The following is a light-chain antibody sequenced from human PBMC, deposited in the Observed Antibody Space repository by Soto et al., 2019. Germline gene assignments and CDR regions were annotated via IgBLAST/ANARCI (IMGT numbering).Light chain of an antibody. J-gene: IGKJ1*01. Sequence: EVVMTQSPATLSVSPGERATLSCRASQTVSRNLAWYQQRPGQAPRLLIYGASTRATGISVRFSGSGSGTEFTLTISSLQSEDFAVYYCQHYDNWPPRTFGQGTKVDIK. V-gene: IGKV3-15*01. CDR1: QTVSRN. CDR3: QHYDNWPPRT. CDR2: GAS.